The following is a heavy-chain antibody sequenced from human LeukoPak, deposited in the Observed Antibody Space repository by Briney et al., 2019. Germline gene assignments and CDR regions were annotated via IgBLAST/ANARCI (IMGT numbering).Heavy chain of an antibody. CDR2: IYYSGST. CDR3: ARDGGSDQYYFVH. CDR1: GFTFSTYY. Sequence: GSLRLSCAASGFTFSTYYMNWVRQPPGKGLEWIGSIYYSGSTYYNPSLKSRVTISVDQSTNQVSLKMIYVTAADTAMYSCARDGGSDQYYFVHWGQGTLVTVSS. J-gene: IGHJ4*02. V-gene: IGHV4-39*07. D-gene: IGHD6-19*01.